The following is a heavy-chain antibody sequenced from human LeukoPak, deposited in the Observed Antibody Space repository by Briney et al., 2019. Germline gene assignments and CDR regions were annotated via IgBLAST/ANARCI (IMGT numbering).Heavy chain of an antibody. V-gene: IGHV3-74*01. Sequence: GGSLRLSCAASGFTFSSYWMHWVRQAPGKGLVWVSRINSDGSSTSYADSVKGRFTISRDNAKDTLYLQMNSLRAEDTAVYYCARGYDFWSGYLEYWGQGTLVTVSS. D-gene: IGHD3-3*01. J-gene: IGHJ4*02. CDR1: GFTFSSYW. CDR3: ARGYDFWSGYLEY. CDR2: INSDGSST.